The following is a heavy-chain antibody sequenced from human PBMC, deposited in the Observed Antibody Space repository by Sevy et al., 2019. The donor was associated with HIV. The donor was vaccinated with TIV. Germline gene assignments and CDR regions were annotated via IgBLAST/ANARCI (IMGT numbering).Heavy chain of an antibody. D-gene: IGHD2-2*01. CDR1: GFTFSSYA. Sequence: GGSLRLSCAASGFTFSSYAMHWVRQAPGKGLEYVSAISSNGGSTYYANSVKGRFTISRDNSKNTLYLQMGSLRAEDMAVYYCAREDVVVPAAKGGGGAFDIWGQGTMVTVSS. V-gene: IGHV3-64*01. CDR3: AREDVVVPAAKGGGGAFDI. J-gene: IGHJ3*02. CDR2: ISSNGGST.